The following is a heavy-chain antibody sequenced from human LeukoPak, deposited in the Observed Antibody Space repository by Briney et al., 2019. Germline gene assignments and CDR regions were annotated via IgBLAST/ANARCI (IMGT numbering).Heavy chain of an antibody. CDR3: ARDRSGDYYDSSGYHPRPNWFDP. CDR1: GFTFSSYS. Sequence: GGSLRLSCAASGFTFSSYSMNWVRQAPGKGLEWVSSISSTSTYIYYADSVKGRFTISRDNAKNSLYLQMNSLRAEDTAVYYCARDRSGDYYDSSGYHPRPNWFDPWGQGTLVTVSS. V-gene: IGHV3-21*01. CDR2: ISSTSTYI. J-gene: IGHJ5*02. D-gene: IGHD3-22*01.